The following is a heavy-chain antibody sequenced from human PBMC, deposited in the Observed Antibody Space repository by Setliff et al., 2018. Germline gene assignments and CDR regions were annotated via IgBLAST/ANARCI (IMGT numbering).Heavy chain of an antibody. Sequence: ETLSLTCTISGDSISDISYYWVRQAPGKGLEWVSSISSSSGYIYYADSVKGRFTISRDNARNSLYLQMNSLRAEDTAVYYCATSDYGDYFIADVWGKGTTVTVSS. CDR2: ISSSSGYI. J-gene: IGHJ6*04. CDR1: GDSISDIS. V-gene: IGHV3-21*01. CDR3: ATSDYGDYFIADV. D-gene: IGHD4-17*01.